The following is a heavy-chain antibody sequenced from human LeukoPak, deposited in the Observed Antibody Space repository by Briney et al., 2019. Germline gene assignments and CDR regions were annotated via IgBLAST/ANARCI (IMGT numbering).Heavy chain of an antibody. CDR3: ARGYCSSTSCWNYFDY. CDR2: INHSGST. V-gene: IGHV4-34*01. CDR1: GGSFSGYY. Sequence: SSGTLSLTCAVYGGSFSGYYWSWIRQPPGKGLEWIGEINHSGSTNYNPSLKSRVTISVDTSKNQFSLKLSSVTAADTAVYYCARGYCSSTSCWNYFDYWGQGTLVTVSS. J-gene: IGHJ4*02. D-gene: IGHD2-2*01.